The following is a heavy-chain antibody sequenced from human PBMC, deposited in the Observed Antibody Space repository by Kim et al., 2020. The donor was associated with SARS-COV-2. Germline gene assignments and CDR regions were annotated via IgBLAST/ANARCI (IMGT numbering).Heavy chain of an antibody. D-gene: IGHD6-13*01. J-gene: IGHJ6*02. CDR3: ARGGKKEYSCSWSEGDVYYYYGMDV. Sequence: ASVKVSCKASGYTFTSYAMNWVRQAPGQGLEWMGWINTNTGNPKYAQDFPGRFIFSLDTSVSTAYLQICSLRADDTAVYYCARGGKKEYSCSWSEGDVYYYYGMDVWGQGTMVTVSS. CDR1: GYTFTSYA. V-gene: IGHV7-4-1*01. CDR2: INTNTGNP.